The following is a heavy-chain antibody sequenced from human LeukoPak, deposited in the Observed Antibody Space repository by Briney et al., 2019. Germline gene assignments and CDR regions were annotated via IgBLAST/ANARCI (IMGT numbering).Heavy chain of an antibody. CDR2: INHSGST. V-gene: IGHV4-34*01. CDR1: GVSFSGYY. CDR3: ARLSGSGTMLWAFDM. D-gene: IGHD3-10*01. J-gene: IGHJ3*02. Sequence: SETLSLTCAVYGVSFSGYYWSWIRQPPGKGLEWIGEINHSGSTNYNPSLKSRVTISVDTSKNQFSLKLSSVTAADTAVYFCARLSGSGTMLWAFDMWGLGTMVTVSS.